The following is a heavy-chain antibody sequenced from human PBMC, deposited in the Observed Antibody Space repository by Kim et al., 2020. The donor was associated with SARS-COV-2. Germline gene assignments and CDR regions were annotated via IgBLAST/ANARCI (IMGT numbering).Heavy chain of an antibody. CDR3: AKGGGDYGSEYDY. Sequence: YAGSVKGRFTISRDKSKNTLYLRMNSLRAEDTAVYYCAKGGGDYGSEYDYWGQGTLVTVSS. D-gene: IGHD3-10*01. V-gene: IGHV3-23*01. J-gene: IGHJ4*02.